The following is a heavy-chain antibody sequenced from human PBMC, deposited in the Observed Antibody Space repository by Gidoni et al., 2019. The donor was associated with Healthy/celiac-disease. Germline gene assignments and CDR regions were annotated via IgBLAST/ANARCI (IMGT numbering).Heavy chain of an antibody. Sequence: QVHLVQSGAVVKTPGSSVKVSCKASGGTFSSYAISGVRQATGQGLAWMGGIFPICGTANYAQKFQSRVTMTADESTSTAYMELSSLRSEDTAVYYCARVYEGDWGWFLDYWGQGTLVTVSS. D-gene: IGHD2-21*02. J-gene: IGHJ4*02. CDR2: IFPICGTA. CDR3: ARVYEGDWGWFLDY. V-gene: IGHV1-69*12. CDR1: GGTFSSYA.